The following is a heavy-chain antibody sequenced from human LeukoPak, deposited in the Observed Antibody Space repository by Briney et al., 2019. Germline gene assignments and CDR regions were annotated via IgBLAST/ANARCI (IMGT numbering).Heavy chain of an antibody. CDR1: GFTFSDYY. J-gene: IGHJ6*02. CDR3: ARAPHYSSYGPYYYGMDV. Sequence: GGSLRLSCAASGFTFSDYYMSWIRQAPGKGLEWVSYISSSSSYTNYADSVKGRFTISRDNAKNSLYLQMNSLRAEDTAVYYCARAPHYSSYGPYYYGMDVWGQGTTVTVSS. D-gene: IGHD4-11*01. V-gene: IGHV3-11*06. CDR2: ISSSSSYT.